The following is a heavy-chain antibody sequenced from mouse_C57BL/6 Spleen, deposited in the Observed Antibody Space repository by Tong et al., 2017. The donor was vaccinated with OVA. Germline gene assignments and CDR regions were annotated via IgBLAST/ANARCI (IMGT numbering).Heavy chain of an antibody. CDR2: ISSGGSYT. CDR1: GFTFSSYG. J-gene: IGHJ1*01. CDR3: ARPGNYWYFDV. Sequence: EVQLQESGGGLVKPGGSLKLSCAASGFTFSSYGMSWVRQTPDKRLEWVATISSGGSYTYYPDSVKGRFTISRDNAKNNLYLQMSSLKAEDTAMYYCARPGNYWYFDVWGAGTTVTVSS. V-gene: IGHV5-6*01. D-gene: IGHD2-1*01.